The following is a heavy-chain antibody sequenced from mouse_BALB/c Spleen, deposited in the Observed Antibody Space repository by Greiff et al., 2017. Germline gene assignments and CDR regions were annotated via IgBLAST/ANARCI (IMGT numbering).Heavy chain of an antibody. V-gene: IGHV10-1*02. D-gene: IGHD1-2*01. J-gene: IGHJ1*01. CDR1: GFTFNTYA. CDR2: IRSKSNNYAT. Sequence: EVNLVESGGGLVQPKGSLKLSCAASGFTFNTYAMNWVRQAPGKGLEWVARIRSKSNNYATYYADSVKDRFTISRDDSQSMLYLQMNNLKTEDTAMYYCVRQTITTAWYFDVWGAGTTVTVSS. CDR3: VRQTITTAWYFDV.